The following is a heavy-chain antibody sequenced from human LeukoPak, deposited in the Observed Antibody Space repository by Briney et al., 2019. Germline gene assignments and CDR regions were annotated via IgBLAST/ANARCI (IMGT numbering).Heavy chain of an antibody. D-gene: IGHD2-2*01. J-gene: IGHJ6*02. CDR3: TTCLNGAGQPVAIYYYGMDV. Sequence: ASVKVSCKVSGYTLTEMSIHWVRQAPGGALEWMGGFDPEDGETVYAPKFQGRVTMTEDTSADTAYMELSSLRSEDTAVYYCTTCLNGAGQPVAIYYYGMDVWGQGTTVTDSS. CDR2: FDPEDGET. CDR1: GYTLTEMS. V-gene: IGHV1-24*01.